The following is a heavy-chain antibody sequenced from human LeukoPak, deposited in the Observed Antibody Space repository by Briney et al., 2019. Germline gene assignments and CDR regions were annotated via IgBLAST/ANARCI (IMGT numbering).Heavy chain of an antibody. Sequence: VASVKVSCKASGYIFIDYYMHWVRQAPGQGLEWMGRINPNSGDTNYAQKFQGRVTMTRDTSISTAYMELRSLRSDDTAVYYCARSGNYYDSSGPGFDYWGQGTLVTVSS. CDR3: ARSGNYYDSSGPGFDY. CDR1: GYIFIDYY. J-gene: IGHJ4*02. CDR2: INPNSGDT. V-gene: IGHV1-2*06. D-gene: IGHD3-22*01.